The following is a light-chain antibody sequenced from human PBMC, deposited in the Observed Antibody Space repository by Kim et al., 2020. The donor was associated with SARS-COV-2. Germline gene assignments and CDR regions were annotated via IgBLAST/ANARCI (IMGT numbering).Light chain of an antibody. V-gene: IGLV2-14*03. J-gene: IGLJ2*01. CDR1: SSDVGCYKD. CDR2: DVC. Sequence: GQSFTISCTGTSSDVGCYKDVSWYQHHPGKAPKLMIYDVCNRPSGVSNRFSGSKSGNTASLTISGLQAEDEADYYCSSYTSSNTVIFGGGTQLTVL. CDR3: SSYTSSNTVI.